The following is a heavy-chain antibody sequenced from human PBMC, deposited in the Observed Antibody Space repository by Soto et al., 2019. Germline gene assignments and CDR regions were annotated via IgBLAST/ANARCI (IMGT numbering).Heavy chain of an antibody. J-gene: IGHJ6*02. Sequence: SETLSLTCTVSAGSTNSGGYYWSWVRQHPGQGLEWIGHIYWSGSTSFNPSLKSRVTISVDTPKNQFSLKLSSVTAADTAVYYCARLRGSGSYYYYGMDVWGQGTTVTVSS. CDR2: IYWSGST. CDR1: AGSTNSGGYY. V-gene: IGHV4-31*03. D-gene: IGHD3-10*01. CDR3: ARLRGSGSYYYYGMDV.